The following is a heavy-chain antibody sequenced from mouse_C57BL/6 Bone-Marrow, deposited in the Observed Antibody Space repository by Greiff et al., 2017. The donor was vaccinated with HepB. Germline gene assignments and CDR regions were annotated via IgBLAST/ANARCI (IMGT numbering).Heavy chain of an antibody. V-gene: IGHV1-81*01. D-gene: IGHD1-1*01. CDR2: IYPRSGNT. CDR3: ARWAYYYGSRFDY. Sequence: VQLKESGAELARPGASVKLSCKASGYTFTSYGISWVKQRTGQGLEWIGEIYPRSGNTYYNEKFKGKATLTADKSSRTAYMELRSLTSEDSAVYFCARWAYYYGSRFDYWGQGTTLTVSS. CDR1: GYTFTSYG. J-gene: IGHJ2*01.